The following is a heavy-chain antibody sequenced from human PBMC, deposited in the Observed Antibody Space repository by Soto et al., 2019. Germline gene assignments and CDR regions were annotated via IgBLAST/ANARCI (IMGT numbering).Heavy chain of an antibody. CDR2: ISAYNGNT. D-gene: IGHD6-19*01. CDR3: ASHLSGGTSPWFFHL. Sequence: QVQLVQSGAEVKKPGASVKVSCKASGYTFSIYGISWVRQAPGQGLEWMGWISAYNGNTKYAQKLQGRVTVTTDTSASRAYMELRRLRSDDTAVYYCASHLSGGTSPWFFHLWCRGTLVTVSS. CDR1: GYTFSIYG. J-gene: IGHJ2*01. V-gene: IGHV1-18*01.